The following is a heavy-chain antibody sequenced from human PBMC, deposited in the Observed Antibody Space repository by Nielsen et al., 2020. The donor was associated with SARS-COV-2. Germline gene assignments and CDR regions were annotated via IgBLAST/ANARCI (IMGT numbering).Heavy chain of an antibody. CDR1: GFTFSSYA. CDR2: ISYDGSNK. J-gene: IGHJ4*02. V-gene: IGHV3-30*04. CDR3: ARGHPGY. Sequence: SLKISCAASGFTFSSYAMHWVRQAPGKGLEWVAVISYDGSNKYYADSVKGRFTISRDNSKNTLYLQMNSLRAEDTAVYYCARGHPGYWGQGTLVTVSS.